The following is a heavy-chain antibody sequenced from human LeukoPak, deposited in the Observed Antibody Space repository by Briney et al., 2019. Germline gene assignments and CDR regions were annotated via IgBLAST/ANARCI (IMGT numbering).Heavy chain of an antibody. J-gene: IGHJ4*02. D-gene: IGHD1-26*01. Sequence: GGSLILSFSVSGFTFSDHYMDWVRQAPGKGLELVGRIRNKSNSYTTESAASVKGRSTISRDDSTHSLYLQMNRLKCEDTDVYYCAREWDSGSYYLGYFDYWGQGTLVTVSS. CDR1: GFTFSDHY. V-gene: IGHV3-72*01. CDR2: IRNKSNSYTT. CDR3: AREWDSGSYYLGYFDY.